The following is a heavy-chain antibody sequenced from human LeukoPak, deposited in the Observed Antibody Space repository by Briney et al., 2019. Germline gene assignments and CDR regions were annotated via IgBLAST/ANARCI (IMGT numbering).Heavy chain of an antibody. CDR3: ARDSPLAAAGTIDY. CDR1: GFTFSSYS. D-gene: IGHD6-13*01. CDR2: ISSSSSYI. V-gene: IGHV3-21*01. J-gene: IGHJ4*02. Sequence: GGSLRLSCAASGFTFSSYSMNWVRQAPGKGLEWVSSISSSSSYIYYADSVKGRFTNSRDNAKNSLYLQMNSLRAEDTAVYYCARDSPLAAAGTIDYWGQGTLVTVSS.